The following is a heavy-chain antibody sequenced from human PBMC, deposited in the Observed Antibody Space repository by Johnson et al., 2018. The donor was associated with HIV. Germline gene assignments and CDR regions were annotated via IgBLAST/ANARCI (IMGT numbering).Heavy chain of an antibody. V-gene: IGHV3-9*01. D-gene: IGHD2-2*01. J-gene: IGHJ3*02. CDR3: ARDLYSSSPPRAFDI. CDR1: GFTFDDYA. CDR2: ITWNSGPI. Sequence: VQLVESGGGLVQPGRSLRLSCAASGFTFDDYAMHWVRQVPGKGLEWVSGITWNSGPIGYADSVKGRFTISRDNAKNSLYLQMKSLRPEDTAWYYCARDLYSSSPPRAFDIWGHGTMVTVSS.